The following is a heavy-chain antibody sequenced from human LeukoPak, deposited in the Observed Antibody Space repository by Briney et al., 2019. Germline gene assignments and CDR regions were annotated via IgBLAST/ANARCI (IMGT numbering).Heavy chain of an antibody. CDR2: INTNTGKP. CDR1: GYTFTSYA. V-gene: IGHV7-4-1*02. Sequence: RASVKVSCKASGYTFTSYAMNWVRQAPGQGLEWMGWINTNTGKPTYAQGFTGRFVFSLDSSVSTAYLQINSLNAEGTAVYYCARAASLDYWGQRTLVTVSS. J-gene: IGHJ4*02. CDR3: ARAASLDY. D-gene: IGHD2-2*01.